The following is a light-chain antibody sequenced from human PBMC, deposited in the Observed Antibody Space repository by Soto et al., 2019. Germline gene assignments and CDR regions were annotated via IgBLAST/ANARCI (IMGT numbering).Light chain of an antibody. V-gene: IGKV3-20*01. CDR2: GAS. CDR1: QSVSSSY. J-gene: IGKJ2*01. CDR3: QQYGSSPHT. Sequence: EIVLTQSPGTLSLSPGERATLSCRASQSVSSSYLAWYQHKPVQAPRLLIYGASSSATGIPDRFSGSGSGTDFTLTISRLEPEDFAVYYCQQYGSSPHTFGQGTKLEIK.